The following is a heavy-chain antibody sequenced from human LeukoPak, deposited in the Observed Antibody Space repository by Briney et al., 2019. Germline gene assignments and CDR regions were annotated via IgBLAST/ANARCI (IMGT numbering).Heavy chain of an antibody. D-gene: IGHD3-9*01. CDR1: GYTFTGYY. Sequence: ASVKVSCKASGYTFTGYYMHWVRQAPGQGLEWMGWMYPNSGGTNYAQRFQGRVTMTRDTSISTAYMELSWLSSDDTAVYYCARGDILTGKYFDYWGQGTLVTVSS. V-gene: IGHV1-2*02. CDR3: ARGDILTGKYFDY. CDR2: MYPNSGGT. J-gene: IGHJ4*02.